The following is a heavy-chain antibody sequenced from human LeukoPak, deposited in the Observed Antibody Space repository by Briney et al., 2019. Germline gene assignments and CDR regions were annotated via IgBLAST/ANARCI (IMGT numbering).Heavy chain of an antibody. CDR3: ARLGARQVLDY. Sequence: GGSLRLSCTASGFTFSSYWMSWVRQAPGKGLEWVANIKQDGGEKYYVDSVKGRFTISRDNAKNSLYLQMSSLRAEDTAVYYCARLGARQVLDYWGQGTLVTVSS. J-gene: IGHJ4*02. CDR2: IKQDGGEK. D-gene: IGHD4-17*01. CDR1: GFTFSSYW. V-gene: IGHV3-7*01.